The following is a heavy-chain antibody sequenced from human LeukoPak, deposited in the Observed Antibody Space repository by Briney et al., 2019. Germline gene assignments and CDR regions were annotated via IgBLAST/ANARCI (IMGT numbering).Heavy chain of an antibody. J-gene: IGHJ6*02. CDR3: ARGQRYCSSTSCEGYYYYYGMDV. V-gene: IGHV1-8*01. CDR2: MNPNSGNT. Sequence: AASVKVSCKASGYTFTSYDINWVRQATGQGLEWMGWMNPNSGNTGYAQKFQGRVTMTRNTSISTAYMEPSSLRSEGTAVYYCARGQRYCSSTSCEGYYYYYGMDVWGQGTTVTVSS. D-gene: IGHD2-2*01. CDR1: GYTFTSYD.